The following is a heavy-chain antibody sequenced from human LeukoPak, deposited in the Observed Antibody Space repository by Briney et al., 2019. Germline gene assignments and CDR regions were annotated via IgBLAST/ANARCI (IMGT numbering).Heavy chain of an antibody. Sequence: GGSLRLSCAASGFTVSSNYMSWVRQAPGKGLEWVSVIYSGGSTYYADSVKGRFTISRDNAKNTLSLQMDSLRAEDTAVYYCARDPTGGRPDYWGQGTLVTVSS. CDR1: GFTVSSNY. V-gene: IGHV3-53*01. CDR2: IYSGGST. J-gene: IGHJ4*02. D-gene: IGHD2-8*02. CDR3: ARDPTGGRPDY.